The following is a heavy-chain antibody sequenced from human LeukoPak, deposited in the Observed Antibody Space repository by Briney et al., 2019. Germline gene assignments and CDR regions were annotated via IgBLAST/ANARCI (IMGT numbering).Heavy chain of an antibody. J-gene: IGHJ6*02. D-gene: IGHD3-10*01. CDR3: ARRSYHGSGNYYYYGMDI. Sequence: GASVKVSCKASGYSFTSYDISWVRQAPGQGLEWMGWISAYNGNTNYAQKIQGRVTMTTDTSTSTAYMELRSLRSDDTAVYYCARRSYHGSGNYYYYGMDIWGQGTTVTVSS. CDR1: GYSFTSYD. CDR2: ISAYNGNT. V-gene: IGHV1-18*01.